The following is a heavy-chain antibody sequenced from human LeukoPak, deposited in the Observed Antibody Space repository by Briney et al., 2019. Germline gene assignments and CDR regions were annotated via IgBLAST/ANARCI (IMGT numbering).Heavy chain of an antibody. V-gene: IGHV3-74*01. D-gene: IGHD3-22*01. CDR3: ARGYYDNNDSNRSNWFEP. CDR2: LNTDGSST. CDR1: GFTFSSHW. Sequence: QPGGSLRLSCAASGFTFSSHWMHWVRQAPGKGLVWVSRLNTDGSSTVYADSVKGRFTISRDNAKNTLYLQMNSLRAEDTAVYYCARGYYDNNDSNRSNWFEPWGQGTLVTVSS. J-gene: IGHJ5*02.